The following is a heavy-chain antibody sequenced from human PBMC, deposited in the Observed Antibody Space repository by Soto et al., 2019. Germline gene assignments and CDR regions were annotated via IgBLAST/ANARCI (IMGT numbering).Heavy chain of an antibody. D-gene: IGHD3-22*01. CDR2: IIPIFGTA. Sequence: SVKVSCKASGVTFSSYAISWVRQAPGQGLEWMGGIIPIFGTANYAQKFQGRVTITADESTSTAYMELSSLRSEDTAVYYCARGYYDSSGYYSYFDLWGRGTLVTVSS. CDR1: GVTFSSYA. V-gene: IGHV1-69*13. CDR3: ARGYYDSSGYYSYFDL. J-gene: IGHJ2*01.